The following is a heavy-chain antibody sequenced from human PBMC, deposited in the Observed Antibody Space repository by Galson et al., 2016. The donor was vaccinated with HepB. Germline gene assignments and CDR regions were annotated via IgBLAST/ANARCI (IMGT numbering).Heavy chain of an antibody. CDR1: GFSFSSFA. Sequence: SLRLSCAASGFSFSSFAVSWVRQAPGKGLEWVSEISGSGVDRYYADSVKGRFTISRDNPKNTLYLQMNSLRGEDTAVYYCARRAKVGGSTYPYYYYYMDVWGKGTTVTVSS. CDR3: ARRAKVGGSTYPYYYYYMDV. J-gene: IGHJ6*03. D-gene: IGHD1-26*01. V-gene: IGHV3-23*01. CDR2: ISGSGVDR.